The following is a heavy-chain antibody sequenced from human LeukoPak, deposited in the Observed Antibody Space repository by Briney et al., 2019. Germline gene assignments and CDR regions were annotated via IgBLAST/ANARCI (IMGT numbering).Heavy chain of an antibody. J-gene: IGHJ4*02. CDR1: GGSISSYN. Sequence: SETLSLTCTVSGGSISSYNWSWIRQPPGQGLEWIGYIYYSGTTNYNPSLKSRVAISVDTSKNQFSLKLSSVTAADTAVYYCARGVYIAAAQYGYWGQGTLVTVSS. CDR3: ARGVYIAAAQYGY. V-gene: IGHV4-59*01. CDR2: IYYSGTT. D-gene: IGHD6-13*01.